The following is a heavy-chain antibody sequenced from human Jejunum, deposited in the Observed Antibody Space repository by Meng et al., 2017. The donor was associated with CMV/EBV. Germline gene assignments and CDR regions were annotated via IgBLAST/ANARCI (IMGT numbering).Heavy chain of an antibody. Sequence: QVRPVKSGSELKTPVALVKVSFKASGYTFTSYARNWVPQAPGQGLEWMGWINTNTGNPTYAQGFTGRFVFSLDTSVSTAYLQISSLKAEDTAVYYCARETLGYCSSTSCYIGPPDYWGQGTLVTVSS. CDR1: GYTFTSYA. J-gene: IGHJ4*02. V-gene: IGHV7-4-1*02. CDR3: ARETLGYCSSTSCYIGPPDY. D-gene: IGHD2-2*01. CDR2: INTNTGNP.